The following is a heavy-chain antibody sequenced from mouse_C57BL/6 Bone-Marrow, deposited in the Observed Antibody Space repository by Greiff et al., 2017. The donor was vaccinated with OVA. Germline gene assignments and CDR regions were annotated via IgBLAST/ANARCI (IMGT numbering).Heavy chain of an antibody. J-gene: IGHJ4*01. V-gene: IGHV8-12*01. CDR1: GFSLRTSGMG. Sequence: QATLKVSGPGILQSSQTLSLTCSFSGFSLRTSGMGVSWIRQPSGKGLEWLAHIYWDDDKRYNPSLKSRLTISKDTSRNQVFLKITSVDTADTATYYCARRYYYGSSPHAMDYWGQGTSVTVSS. CDR3: ARRYYYGSSPHAMDY. D-gene: IGHD1-1*01. CDR2: IYWDDDK.